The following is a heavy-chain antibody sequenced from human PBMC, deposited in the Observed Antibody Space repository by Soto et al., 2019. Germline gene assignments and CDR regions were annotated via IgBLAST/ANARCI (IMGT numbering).Heavy chain of an antibody. D-gene: IGHD1-26*01. V-gene: IGHV3-23*01. Sequence: GGSLRLSCAASGFTFSSHGMSWVRQAPGKGLEWVSVISGGGSSTYYADSVKGRFTISRDNFKNTPYLQMNSLRAEATAVSYCAKVAVGATIGYFDYWGQGTLVTVSS. CDR3: AKVAVGATIGYFDY. CDR1: GFTFSSHG. CDR2: ISGGGSST. J-gene: IGHJ4*02.